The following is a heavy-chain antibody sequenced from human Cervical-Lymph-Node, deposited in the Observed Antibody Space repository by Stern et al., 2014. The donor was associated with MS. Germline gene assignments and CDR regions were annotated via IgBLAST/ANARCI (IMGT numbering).Heavy chain of an antibody. CDR2: TSDYNVIT. CDR1: GYTFTSYG. J-gene: IGHJ3*02. V-gene: IGHV1-18*01. CDR3: ARGLLGSENAFDI. D-gene: IGHD2-15*01. Sequence: QMQLVQSGAEVKKPGASVKVSCKASGYTFTSYGISWVRQAPGQGLEWMGVTSDYNVITNYAQQLQGRVSMPSDTSPSTSYMELSSLRSDDTAVYYCARGLLGSENAFDIWGQGTMVTVSS.